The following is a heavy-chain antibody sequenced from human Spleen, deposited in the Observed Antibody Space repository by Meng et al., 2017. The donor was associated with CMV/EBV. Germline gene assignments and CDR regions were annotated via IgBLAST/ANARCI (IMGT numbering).Heavy chain of an antibody. V-gene: IGHV4-59*01. D-gene: IGHD6-19*01. Sequence: GSLRLSCTVSGGSISSYYWSWIRQPPGKGLEWIGYIYYSGSTNYNPSLKSRVTISVDTSKNQFSLKLSSVTAADTAVYFCARDVDIAVVATGAFDLWGQGTMVTVSS. CDR2: IYYSGST. J-gene: IGHJ3*01. CDR3: ARDVDIAVVATGAFDL. CDR1: GGSISSYY.